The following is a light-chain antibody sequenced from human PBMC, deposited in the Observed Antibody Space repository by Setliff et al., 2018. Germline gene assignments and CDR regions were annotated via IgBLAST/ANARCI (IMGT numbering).Light chain of an antibody. CDR1: NIGGKS. V-gene: IGLV3-21*04. CDR2: YDS. Sequence: SYELAQPPSVPVAPGKTARITCGGNNIGGKSVNWYQQKPGKAPVLVIYYDSDRPSGIPERFFGSNSGNTATLTISRVGAGDEAAYYCQVWDSGSEHYVFGTGTKGTVL. J-gene: IGLJ1*01. CDR3: QVWDSGSEHYV.